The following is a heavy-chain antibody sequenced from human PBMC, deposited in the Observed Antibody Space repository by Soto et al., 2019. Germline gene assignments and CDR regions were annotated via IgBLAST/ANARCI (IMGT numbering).Heavy chain of an antibody. CDR3: ATSAYGSGRLGAFDI. CDR2: FDPEDGET. Sequence: ASVKVSCKVSGYTLTELSMHWVRQAPGKGLEWMGGFDPEDGETIYAQKFQGRVTMTEDTSTDTAYMELSSLRSEDTAVYYCATSAYGSGRLGAFDIWGQGTMVTVSS. D-gene: IGHD3-10*01. J-gene: IGHJ3*02. CDR1: GYTLTELS. V-gene: IGHV1-24*01.